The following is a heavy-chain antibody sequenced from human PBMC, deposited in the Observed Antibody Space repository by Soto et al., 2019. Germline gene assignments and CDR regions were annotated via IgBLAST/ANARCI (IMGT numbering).Heavy chain of an antibody. CDR3: ARWPKDSSSWPDAFDI. CDR1: GYTFTSYA. J-gene: IGHJ3*02. CDR2: INAGNGNT. D-gene: IGHD6-13*01. V-gene: IGHV1-3*01. Sequence: APVKVSCKASGYTFTSYAMHWVRQAPGQRLEWKGWINAGNGNTKYSQKIQGRVTITRDTSASTAYMELSSLRSEDTAVYYCARWPKDSSSWPDAFDIWGQGTMVTVSS.